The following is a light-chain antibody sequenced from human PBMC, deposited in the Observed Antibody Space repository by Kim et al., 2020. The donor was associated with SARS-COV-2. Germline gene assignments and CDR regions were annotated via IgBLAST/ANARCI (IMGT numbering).Light chain of an antibody. CDR1: SSNIGNNY. J-gene: IGLJ1*01. CDR2: ENN. V-gene: IGLV1-51*01. Sequence: GQKVTIYCSGSSSNIGNNYVSWYQQLPGTAPKLLIYENNKRPSGIPDRFSGSKSGTSATLGITGLQTGDEADYYCGTWDSSLSAGVFGTGTKVTVL. CDR3: GTWDSSLSAGV.